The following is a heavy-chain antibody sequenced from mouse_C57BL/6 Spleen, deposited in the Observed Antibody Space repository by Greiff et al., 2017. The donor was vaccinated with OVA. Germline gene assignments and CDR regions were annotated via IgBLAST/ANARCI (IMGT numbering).Heavy chain of an antibody. D-gene: IGHD1-1*01. CDR2: LHPSDSDT. V-gene: IGHV1-74*01. CDR1: GYTFTSYW. Sequence: VKLQQPGAELVKPGASVKVSCKASGYTFTSYWMHWVKQRPGQGLEWIGRLHPSDSDTNYNQKFKGKATLTVDKSSSTAYMQLSSLTSEDSSVYYCAMPPITTVVGGGFAYWGQGTLVTVSA. J-gene: IGHJ3*01. CDR3: AMPPITTVVGGGFAY.